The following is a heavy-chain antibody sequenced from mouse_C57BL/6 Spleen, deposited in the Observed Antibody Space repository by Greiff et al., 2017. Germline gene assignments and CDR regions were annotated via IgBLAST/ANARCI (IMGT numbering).Heavy chain of an antibody. CDR3: ARGRYYYGSSYYFDD. Sequence: QVQLQQSGAELVKPGASVKMSCKASGYTFTSYWITWVKQRPGQGLEWIGDIYPGSGSTNYNEKFKSKATLTVDTSSSTAYMQLSSLTSEDSAVYYGARGRYYYGSSYYFDDWGQGTTLTVSS. J-gene: IGHJ2*01. D-gene: IGHD1-1*01. CDR2: IYPGSGST. CDR1: GYTFTSYW. V-gene: IGHV1-55*01.